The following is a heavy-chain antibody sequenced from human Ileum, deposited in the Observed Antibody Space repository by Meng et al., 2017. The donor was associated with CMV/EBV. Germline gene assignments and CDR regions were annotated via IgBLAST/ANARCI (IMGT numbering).Heavy chain of an antibody. V-gene: IGHV4-4*07. CDR1: GGAISNYY. D-gene: IGHD3-10*01. CDR3: ARNYGSGNWNFFHY. Sequence: QVPLQESGPGLVKTFETLSLTCYCSGGAISNYYWSWIRQPAGKGLEWIAHIYTSGTTNYNPSLKSRVTMSVDTSRNQFSLKLTSVTAADTAVYYCARNYGSGNWNFFHYWGQGTLVTVSS. CDR2: IYTSGTT. J-gene: IGHJ4*02.